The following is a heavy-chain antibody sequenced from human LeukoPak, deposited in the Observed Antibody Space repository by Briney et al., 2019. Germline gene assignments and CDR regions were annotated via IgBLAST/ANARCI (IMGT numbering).Heavy chain of an antibody. V-gene: IGHV1-18*01. D-gene: IGHD3-10*01. Sequence: ASVKVSCKASGYTFTSYDINWVRQAPGQGLEWMGWISAYNGNTNYAQKLQGRVTMTTDTSTSTAYMELRSLRSDDTAVYYCARPAMVPYYFDYWGQGTLVTVSS. CDR3: ARPAMVPYYFDY. CDR1: GYTFTSYD. CDR2: ISAYNGNT. J-gene: IGHJ4*02.